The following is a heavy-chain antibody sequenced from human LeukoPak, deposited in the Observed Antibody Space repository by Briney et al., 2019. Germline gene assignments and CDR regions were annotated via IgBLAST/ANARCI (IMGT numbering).Heavy chain of an antibody. Sequence: PGRSLRLSCAASGFTFSSYGMHWVRQAPGKGLEWVAVIWYDGSNKYYADSVKGRFTISRDNSKNTLYLQMNSLRSEDTAVYYCARAAAVVTFLGTKYNWFDPWGQGTLVTVSS. J-gene: IGHJ5*02. V-gene: IGHV3-33*01. D-gene: IGHD4-23*01. CDR3: ARAAAVVTFLGTKYNWFDP. CDR2: IWYDGSNK. CDR1: GFTFSSYG.